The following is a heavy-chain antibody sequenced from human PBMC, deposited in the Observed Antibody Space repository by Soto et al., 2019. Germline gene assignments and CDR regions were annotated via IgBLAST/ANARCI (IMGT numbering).Heavy chain of an antibody. CDR3: VKSAPSGWYVFAY. D-gene: IGHD6-19*01. J-gene: IGHJ4*02. V-gene: IGHV1-8*01. CDR2: MNTNTANT. CDR1: GYTFTRFD. Sequence: ASVHVSCKAPGYTFTRFDINWVRQATGHGREWMGWMNTNTANTGYAQKFQGRFTMTRDTSTSTAYMELSSLTSEDTAVYYCVKSAPSGWYVFAYWGQGTLVTVSS.